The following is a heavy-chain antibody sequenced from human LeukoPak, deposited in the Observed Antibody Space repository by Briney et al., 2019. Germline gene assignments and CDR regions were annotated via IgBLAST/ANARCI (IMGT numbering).Heavy chain of an antibody. CDR1: GFTFSSYA. J-gene: IGHJ4*02. CDR3: AKAPIAVAGTFLFDY. Sequence: PGGSLRLSCATSGFTFSSYAMSWVRQAPGKGLEWVSAISGSGGSTYYADSVKGRFTISRDNSKNTLYLQMNSLRAEDTAVYYCAKAPIAVAGTFLFDYWGQGTLVTVSS. V-gene: IGHV3-23*01. CDR2: ISGSGGST. D-gene: IGHD6-19*01.